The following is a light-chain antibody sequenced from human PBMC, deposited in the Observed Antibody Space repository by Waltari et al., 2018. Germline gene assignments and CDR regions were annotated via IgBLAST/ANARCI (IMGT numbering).Light chain of an antibody. Sequence: DIVMTQPPASLAVSLGERATINCNSSQSVLYSSNNKNYLAWYQQKPGQPPKLLIYWASTRESGVPDRFSGSGSGTDFTLTISSLQAEDVAVYYCQQYYSTPPTFGQGTKVEIK. CDR3: QQYYSTPPT. J-gene: IGKJ1*01. CDR1: QSVLYSSNNKNY. CDR2: WAS. V-gene: IGKV4-1*01.